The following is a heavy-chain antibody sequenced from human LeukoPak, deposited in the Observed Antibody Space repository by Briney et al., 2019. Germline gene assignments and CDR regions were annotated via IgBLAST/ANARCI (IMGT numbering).Heavy chain of an antibody. J-gene: IGHJ4*02. CDR3: ARDYPGDSSGYSPPYYFDY. V-gene: IGHV4-39*07. D-gene: IGHD3-22*01. CDR2: IYYSGST. CDR1: GGSISSSSYY. Sequence: PSETLSLTCTVSGGSISSSSYYWGRIRQPPWKGLEWIGSIYYSGSTYYNPSLKSRVTISVDTSKNQFSLKLSSVTAADTAVYYCARDYPGDSSGYSPPYYFDYWGQGTLVTVSS.